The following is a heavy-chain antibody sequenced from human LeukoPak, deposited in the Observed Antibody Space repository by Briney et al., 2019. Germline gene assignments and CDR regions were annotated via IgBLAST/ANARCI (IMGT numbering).Heavy chain of an antibody. CDR1: GFTFSSYG. J-gene: IGHJ4*02. CDR3: AMTRITIFGVVTHYFDY. Sequence: PGRSLRLSCAASGFTFSSYGMHWLRQAPGKGLEGVAVIWYDGSNKYYADSVKGRFTISRDNSKNTLYLQMNSLRAEDTAVYYCAMTRITIFGVVTHYFDYWGQGTLVTVSS. CDR2: IWYDGSNK. V-gene: IGHV3-33*01. D-gene: IGHD3-3*01.